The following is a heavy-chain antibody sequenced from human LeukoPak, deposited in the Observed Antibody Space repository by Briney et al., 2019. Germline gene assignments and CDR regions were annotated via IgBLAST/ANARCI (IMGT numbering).Heavy chain of an antibody. Sequence: GGSLRLSCAASGFTFSSYSMNWVRQAPGKGLEWVSYISSSSSTIYYADSVKGRFTISRDNAKNSLYLQMNSLRAEETAVYYCAELGITMIGGVWGKGTTVTISS. D-gene: IGHD3-10*02. V-gene: IGHV3-48*04. CDR2: ISSSSSTI. J-gene: IGHJ6*04. CDR3: AELGITMIGGV. CDR1: GFTFSSYS.